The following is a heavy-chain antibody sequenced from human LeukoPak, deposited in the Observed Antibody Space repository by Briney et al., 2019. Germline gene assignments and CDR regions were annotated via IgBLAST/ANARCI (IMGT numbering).Heavy chain of an antibody. J-gene: IGHJ6*02. CDR2: ISDSGRTI. Sequence: GGSLRLSCAASGFTFSNAWMNWVRQAPGKGLEWVSHISDSGRTIYYADSVKGRFTISRDNAKNSPYLQMNSLRAEDTAVYYCTSQYYYAMDVWGQGTTVTVSS. CDR1: GFTFSNAW. V-gene: IGHV3-11*01. CDR3: TSQYYYAMDV.